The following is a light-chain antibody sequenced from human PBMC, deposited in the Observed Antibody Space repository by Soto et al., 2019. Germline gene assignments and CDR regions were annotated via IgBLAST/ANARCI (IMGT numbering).Light chain of an antibody. J-gene: IGLJ1*01. V-gene: IGLV1-44*01. CDR2: SYN. CDR1: NSNIGSNT. CDR3: AAWDDSLNGYV. Sequence: QSVLTQPPSASGTPGQRVTISCSGVNSNIGSNTLNWYQQLPGTAPKLLMYSYNERPSGVPDRFSGSKSGTSASLAIRVLQFEDEADYYCAAWDDSLNGYVFGTGTKLTVL.